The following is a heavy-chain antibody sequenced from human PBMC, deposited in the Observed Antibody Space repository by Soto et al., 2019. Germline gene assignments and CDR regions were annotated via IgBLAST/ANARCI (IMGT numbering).Heavy chain of an antibody. CDR2: IDPSDSYS. Sequence: GESLKISCKGSGYSFTTYWISWVRQMPGKGLEWMGRIDPSDSYSNYSPSFQGHVTISADKSFSTAYLQWSSLKASDTAIYYCARSGYGSSSAAPGPFDFWGQGTLVTVSS. CDR3: ARSGYGSSSAAPGPFDF. D-gene: IGHD6-6*01. V-gene: IGHV5-10-1*01. J-gene: IGHJ4*02. CDR1: GYSFTTYW.